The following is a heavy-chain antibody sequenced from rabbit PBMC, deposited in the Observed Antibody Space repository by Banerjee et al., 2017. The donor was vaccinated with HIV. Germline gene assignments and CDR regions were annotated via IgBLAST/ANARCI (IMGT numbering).Heavy chain of an antibody. CDR1: GFSFSSTYW. Sequence: QEQLEESGGDLVKPEGSLTLTCTASGFSFSSTYWICWVRQAPGKGLEWIACIDGGSSGRTYYASWAKGRVTISKTSSTTVTLQMTSLTAADTATYFCAGEWYFRLRGPGTLVTVS. CDR2: IDGGSSGRT. V-gene: IGHV1S45*01. D-gene: IGHD5-1*01. J-gene: IGHJ6*01. CDR3: AGEWYFRL.